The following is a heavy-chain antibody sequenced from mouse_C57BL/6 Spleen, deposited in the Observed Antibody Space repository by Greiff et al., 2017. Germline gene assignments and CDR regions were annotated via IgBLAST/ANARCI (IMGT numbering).Heavy chain of an antibody. CDR2: ISSGGSYT. V-gene: IGHV5-6*01. Sequence: VQLQESGGDLVKPGGSLKLSCAASGFTFSSYGMSWVRQTPDKRLEWVATISSGGSYTYYPDSVKGRFTISRDNAKNTLYLQMSSLKSEDTAMYYCAREDYGSNYFDYWGQGTTLTVSS. CDR3: AREDYGSNYFDY. D-gene: IGHD1-1*01. CDR1: GFTFSSYG. J-gene: IGHJ2*01.